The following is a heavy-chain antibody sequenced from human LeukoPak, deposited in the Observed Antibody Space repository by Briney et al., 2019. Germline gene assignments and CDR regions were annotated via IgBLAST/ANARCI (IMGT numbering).Heavy chain of an antibody. CDR3: AKDLDIVATITGT. Sequence: GGSLRLSCAASGFTFSSYAMSWVRQAPGKGLEWVSGVSDSGGSTYYADSVKGRFTISRDNSKNTLYLQMNSLRAEDTAVYYCAKDLDIVATITGTWGQGTLVTVSS. CDR2: VSDSGGST. CDR1: GFTFSSYA. D-gene: IGHD5-12*01. J-gene: IGHJ5*02. V-gene: IGHV3-23*01.